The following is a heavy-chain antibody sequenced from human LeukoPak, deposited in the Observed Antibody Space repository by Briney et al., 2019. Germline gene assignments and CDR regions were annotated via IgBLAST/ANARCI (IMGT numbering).Heavy chain of an antibody. CDR2: IYTSGST. V-gene: IGHV4-4*07. J-gene: IGHJ6*02. Sequence: SETLSLTCTVSGGSFSIYYWSWIRQRAGKGLEWIGRIYTSGSTNYNPSAKSRVTMSVDTSNNQFSLKLTSMTAADTAVYYCARQPPQYYGMDVWGQGTTVTVSS. CDR3: ARQPPQYYGMDV. CDR1: GGSFSIYY. D-gene: IGHD1-14*01.